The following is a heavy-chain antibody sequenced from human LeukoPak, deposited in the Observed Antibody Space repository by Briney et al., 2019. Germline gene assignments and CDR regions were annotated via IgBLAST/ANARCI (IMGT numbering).Heavy chain of an antibody. CDR2: IYYTGNT. V-gene: IGHV4-59*01. CDR1: GVSISSFY. J-gene: IGHJ4*02. D-gene: IGHD2-21*01. CDR3: AISTVIAPEFDS. Sequence: PSETLSLTCTVSGVSISSFYWNWIRQPPGKALEWIGHIYYTGNTNYNPSLKSRVTISVDTSKNQFSLYLSSVTAADTAVYYCAISTVIAPEFDSWGQGTLVTVSS.